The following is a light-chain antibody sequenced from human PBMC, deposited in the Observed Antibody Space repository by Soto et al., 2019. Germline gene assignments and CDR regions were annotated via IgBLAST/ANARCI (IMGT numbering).Light chain of an antibody. CDR2: DAS. V-gene: IGKV3-11*01. Sequence: EIVLTQSPATLSLSPGERATLSCRASQSVTSSLVWYQQKPGQAPRLLIYDASNRATAIPARFTGSGSGTDFTLTISSLEPEDFAVYYCQHRYNWPRTFGQGTRLEIK. J-gene: IGKJ5*01. CDR3: QHRYNWPRT. CDR1: QSVTSS.